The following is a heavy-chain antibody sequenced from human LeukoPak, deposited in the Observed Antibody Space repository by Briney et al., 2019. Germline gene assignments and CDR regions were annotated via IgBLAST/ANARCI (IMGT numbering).Heavy chain of an antibody. CDR1: GGSISSSSYY. Sequence: PSETLSLTCTVSGGSISSSSYYWGWIRQPPGKGLEWIGSIYYSGSTYYNPSLKRRVTISVDTSKNQFSLKLSSVTAADTAVYYCARHKNYYDSSGYFDYWGQGTLVTVSS. CDR2: IYYSGST. D-gene: IGHD3-22*01. CDR3: ARHKNYYDSSGYFDY. J-gene: IGHJ4*02. V-gene: IGHV4-39*01.